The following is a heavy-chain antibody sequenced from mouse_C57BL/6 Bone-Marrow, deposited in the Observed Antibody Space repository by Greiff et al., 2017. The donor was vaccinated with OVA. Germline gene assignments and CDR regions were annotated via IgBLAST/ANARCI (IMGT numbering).Heavy chain of an antibody. V-gene: IGHV5-6*01. CDR2: ISSGGSYT. J-gene: IGHJ3*01. D-gene: IGHD1-1*01. CDR1: GFPFSSYG. Sequence: EVQGVESGGDLVKPGGSLKLSCAASGFPFSSYGMSWVRPTPDKRLEWVATISSGGSYTYYPDSVKGRFTISIDNAKNTLYLQMSSLKAEDTAMYYCARQTFTTVVAEGFAYWGQGTLVTVSA. CDR3: ARQTFTTVVAEGFAY.